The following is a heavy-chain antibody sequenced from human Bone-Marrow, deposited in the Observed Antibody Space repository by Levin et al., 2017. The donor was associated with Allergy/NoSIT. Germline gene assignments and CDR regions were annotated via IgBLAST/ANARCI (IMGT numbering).Heavy chain of an antibody. J-gene: IGHJ4*02. CDR1: GDSISSSYYY. V-gene: IGHV4-39*01. D-gene: IGHD2-2*02. Sequence: SETLSLTCTVSGDSISSSYYYWGWIRQPPGKGLEWIGSIHYSGSTYYNPSLKNRVTISVDTSKNQFSLKLNSVTAADTAVYYCARYCTSTSCYIKRAFDYWGQGTLVTVSS. CDR2: IHYSGST. CDR3: ARYCTSTSCYIKRAFDY.